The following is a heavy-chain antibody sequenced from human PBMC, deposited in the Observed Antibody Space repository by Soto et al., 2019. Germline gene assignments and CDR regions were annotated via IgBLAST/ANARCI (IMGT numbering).Heavy chain of an antibody. CDR2: IIPIFGTA. CDR3: ARDGSWVVPALPIYYYGMDV. J-gene: IGHJ6*02. CDR1: GGTFSSYA. V-gene: IGHV1-69*01. Sequence: QVQLVQSGAEVKKPGSSVKVSCKASGGTFSSYAISWVRQAPGQGLEWMGGIIPIFGTANYAQKFQGRVTITADESTSTAYRELSSLRSEDTAVYYCARDGSWVVPALPIYYYGMDVWGQGTTVTVSS. D-gene: IGHD2-2*01.